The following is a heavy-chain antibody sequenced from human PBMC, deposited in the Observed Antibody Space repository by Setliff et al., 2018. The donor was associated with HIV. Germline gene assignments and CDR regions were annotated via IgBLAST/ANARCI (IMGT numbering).Heavy chain of an antibody. CDR3: ASAGDKWEFDY. CDR2: VYYSGST. D-gene: IGHD1-26*01. V-gene: IGHV4-39*01. J-gene: IGHJ4*02. Sequence: SETLSLTCTVSGGSISSASYFWGWIRQSPGRGLEWIGSVYYSGSTYYNPSLRSRITISVDMSKNQFSLKLKSVIAADTAVYYCASAGDKWEFDYWGQGTPVTVSS. CDR1: GGSISSASYF.